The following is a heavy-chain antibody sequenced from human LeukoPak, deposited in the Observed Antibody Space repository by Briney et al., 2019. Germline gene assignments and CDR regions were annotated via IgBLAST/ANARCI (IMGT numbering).Heavy chain of an antibody. CDR1: GYTFTSYD. CDR3: ARGHSSYGYFDY. Sequence: ASVKVSCKASGYTFTSYDINWVRQATGQGLEWMGWMNPNSGNTGYAQKFQGRVTMTRNASISTAYMELSSLRSEDTAVYYYARGHSSYGYFDYWGQGTLVTVSS. D-gene: IGHD5-18*01. V-gene: IGHV1-8*01. CDR2: MNPNSGNT. J-gene: IGHJ4*02.